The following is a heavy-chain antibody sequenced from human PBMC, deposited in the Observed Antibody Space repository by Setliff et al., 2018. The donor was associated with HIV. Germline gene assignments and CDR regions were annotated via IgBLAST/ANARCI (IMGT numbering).Heavy chain of an antibody. CDR2: IRSKVNGGTT. Sequence: GGSLRLSCSASGFTFSDYAVTWVRQAPGEGLEWVGFIRSKVNGGTTEYAASVKGRFTISRDDSKTIAYLQMNSLKAEDTAVYYCTRDIDDYGDYENYFYGMDVWGQGTTVTVSS. J-gene: IGHJ6*02. CDR1: GFTFSDYA. CDR3: TRDIDDYGDYENYFYGMDV. V-gene: IGHV3-49*04. D-gene: IGHD4-17*01.